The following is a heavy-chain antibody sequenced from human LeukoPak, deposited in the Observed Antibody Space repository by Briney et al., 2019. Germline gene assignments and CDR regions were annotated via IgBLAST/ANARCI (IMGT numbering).Heavy chain of an antibody. CDR3: ARDVGSGRYSASGPIDY. J-gene: IGHJ4*02. CDR1: GFTFSSYS. Sequence: GGSLRHPCAASGFTFSSYSMNWVRQAPGKGLESVSFISSSSSYIYYADSVKGRFTISRDNAKNSLYLQMNSLRAEDTAVYYCARDVGSGRYSASGPIDYWGQGTLVTVSS. D-gene: IGHD3-10*01. CDR2: ISSSSSYI. V-gene: IGHV3-21*01.